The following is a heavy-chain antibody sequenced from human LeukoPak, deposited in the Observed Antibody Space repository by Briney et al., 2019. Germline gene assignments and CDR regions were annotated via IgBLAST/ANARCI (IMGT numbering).Heavy chain of an antibody. V-gene: IGHV1-2*02. Sequence: ASVKVSCKASGYTFTDYYMHWVRQAPGQGFEWMGWINPNDGDTNYAQKFQGRVTMTRDTSISTAHMEVSRLRTDDTAVYYCARANFLYCSSTTCLFDYWGQGTLVTVSS. CDR2: INPNDGDT. J-gene: IGHJ4*02. CDR1: GYTFTDYY. CDR3: ARANFLYCSSTTCLFDY. D-gene: IGHD2-2*01.